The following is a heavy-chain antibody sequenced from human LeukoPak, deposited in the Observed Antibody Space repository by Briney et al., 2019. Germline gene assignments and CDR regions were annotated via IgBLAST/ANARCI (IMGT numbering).Heavy chain of an antibody. CDR2: FDPEDGET. CDR1: GYTLTELS. Sequence: ASVKVSCKVSGYTLTELSMHWVRQAPGKGPEWMGGFDPEDGETIYAQKFQGRVTMTEDTSTDTAYMELSSLRSEDTAVYYCATGVGGNYYDSSGLFDYWGQGTLVTVSS. D-gene: IGHD3-22*01. CDR3: ATGVGGNYYDSSGLFDY. J-gene: IGHJ4*02. V-gene: IGHV1-24*01.